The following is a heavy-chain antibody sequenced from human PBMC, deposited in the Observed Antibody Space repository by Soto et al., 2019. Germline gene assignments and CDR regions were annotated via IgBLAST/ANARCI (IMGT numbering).Heavy chain of an antibody. Sequence: LRLSCAASGFTFSNAWMSWVRQAPGEGLEWVGRIKSKADGGTTDYAAPVKGRFTISRDDSKNTLYLQMNSLKPEDTAVYHCTPGYSSGWKGNLDYWGQGTLVTVSS. D-gene: IGHD6-19*01. CDR2: IKSKADGGTT. J-gene: IGHJ4*02. CDR1: GFTFSNAW. CDR3: TPGYSSGWKGNLDY. V-gene: IGHV3-15*01.